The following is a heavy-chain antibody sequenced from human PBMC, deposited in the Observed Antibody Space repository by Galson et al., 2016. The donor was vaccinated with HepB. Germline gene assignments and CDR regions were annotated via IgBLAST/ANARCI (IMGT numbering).Heavy chain of an antibody. CDR3: AKDRDAGVANWDGGFDY. CDR2: VWYDGSNT. Sequence: SLRLSCAASGFTFSSYGIHWVRQAPGKGLEWVGVVWYDGSNTYYADSVKGRFTISRDNSKTTLFLQMNRLRVEDTAVYYCAKDRDAGVANWDGGFDYWGQGTLVTVSS. V-gene: IGHV3-33*06. J-gene: IGHJ4*02. CDR1: GFTFSSYG. D-gene: IGHD5-12*01.